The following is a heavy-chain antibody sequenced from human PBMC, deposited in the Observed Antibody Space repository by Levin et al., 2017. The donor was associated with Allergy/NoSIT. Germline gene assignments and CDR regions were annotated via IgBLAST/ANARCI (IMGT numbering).Heavy chain of an antibody. D-gene: IGHD3-10*01. V-gene: IGHV6-1*01. CDR3: ARDRVQGVITPRWFDP. CDR2: TYYRSKWYN. J-gene: IGHJ5*02. Sequence: SQTLSLTCAISGDSVSSNSAAWNWIRQSPSRGLEWLGRTYYRSKWYNDYAVSVKSRITINPDTSKNQFSLQLNSVTPEDTAVYYCARDRVQGVITPRWFDPWGQGTLVTVSS. CDR1: GDSVSSNSAA.